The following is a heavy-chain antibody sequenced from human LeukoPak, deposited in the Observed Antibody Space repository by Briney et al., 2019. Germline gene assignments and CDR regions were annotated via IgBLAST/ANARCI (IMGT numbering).Heavy chain of an antibody. CDR2: VIGSGANT. CDR1: GFTFSDYS. J-gene: IGHJ5*02. CDR3: VGRCTEEGSGARWFDP. Sequence: AGSLRLACAAYGFTFSDYSMTWDRHPPGKGLEWVSSVIGSGANTYYGDSVKGRFTISRDNSRNTVYLQMMSLRAEDTAVFYCVGRCTEEGSGARWFDPWGQGPLVTVSS. D-gene: IGHD2-15*01. V-gene: IGHV3-23*01.